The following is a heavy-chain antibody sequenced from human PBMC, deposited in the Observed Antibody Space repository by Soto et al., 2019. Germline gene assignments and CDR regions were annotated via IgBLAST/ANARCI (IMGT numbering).Heavy chain of an antibody. D-gene: IGHD2-2*01. J-gene: IGHJ5*02. CDR2: IFYTGTT. Sequence: QLKLQESGPGLVKPSETLSLTCSVSGGSISYNSYYWGWIRQPPGKGLEWVGGIFYTGTTYYSPSLEDRVTISVDTSKNSFSLKLTSVTAADTAVYFCARLVVVAPVANAWGQGTLVTVSS. CDR1: GGSISYNSYY. V-gene: IGHV4-39*02. CDR3: ARLVVVAPVANA.